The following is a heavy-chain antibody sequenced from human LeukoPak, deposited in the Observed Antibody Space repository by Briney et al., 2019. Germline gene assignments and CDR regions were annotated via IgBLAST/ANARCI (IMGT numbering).Heavy chain of an antibody. D-gene: IGHD3-9*01. J-gene: IGHJ4*02. CDR2: IIPIFGTA. V-gene: IGHV1-69*13. CDR1: GGTFSSYA. Sequence: SVKVSCKASGGTFSSYAISWVRQAPGQGLEWMGGIIPIFGTANYAQKFQGRVTITADESTSTAYMELSSLRAEDTAVYYCARDLVGSHTGYSSGAWDYWGQGTLVTVSS. CDR3: ARDLVGSHTGYSSGAWDY.